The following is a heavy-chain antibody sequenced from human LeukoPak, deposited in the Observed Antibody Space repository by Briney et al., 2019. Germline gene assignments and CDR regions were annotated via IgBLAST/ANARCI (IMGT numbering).Heavy chain of an antibody. CDR3: ARDSSWAFDY. Sequence: SETLSLTCAVYGGSFSGYYWSWIRQPPGKGLEWIGEINHSGSTNYNPSLKSRVTISVDTSKNQFSLKLSSVTAADMAVYYCARDSSWAFDYWGQGTLVIVSS. V-gene: IGHV4-34*01. CDR2: INHSGST. D-gene: IGHD6-13*01. J-gene: IGHJ4*02. CDR1: GGSFSGYY.